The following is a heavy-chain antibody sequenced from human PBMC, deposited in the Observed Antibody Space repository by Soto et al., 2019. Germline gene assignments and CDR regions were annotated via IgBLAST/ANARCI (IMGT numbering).Heavy chain of an antibody. D-gene: IGHD2-8*01. CDR2: ISYDGSNK. CDR1: GFSFSRYG. CDR3: ARVSEDIVLMVYAHDAFDI. J-gene: IGHJ3*02. Sequence: PGGSLRLSCAASGFSFSRYGMHWVRQAPGKGLEWVAVISYDGSNKYYADSVKGRFTISRDNSKNTLYLQMNSLRAEDTAVYYCARVSEDIVLMVYAHDAFDIWGQGTMVTVSS. V-gene: IGHV3-30*19.